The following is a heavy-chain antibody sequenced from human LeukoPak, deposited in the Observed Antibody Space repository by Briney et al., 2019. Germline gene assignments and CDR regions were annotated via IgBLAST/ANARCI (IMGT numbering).Heavy chain of an antibody. CDR3: AKGSSGIFDY. CDR1: GGSFSGYY. J-gene: IGHJ4*02. CDR2: IKHSGST. Sequence: SETLSLTCAVYGGSFSGYYWSWIRQPPGKGLEWIGEIKHSGSTNYNPSLKSRVTISVDTSKNQFSLKLSSVTAADTAVYYCAKGSSGIFDYWGQGTLVTVSS. D-gene: IGHD3-22*01. V-gene: IGHV4-34*01.